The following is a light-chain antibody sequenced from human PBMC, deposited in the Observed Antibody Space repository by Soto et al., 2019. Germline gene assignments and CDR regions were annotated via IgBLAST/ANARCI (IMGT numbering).Light chain of an antibody. CDR3: LQHNSYPRT. CDR1: QGIRND. J-gene: IGKJ1*01. Sequence: QMNNSPYSLSVYLGGRVTINCRASQGIRNDLGWYQQKPGKAPKCLIYAVSSLRSGVPSRFSGSGSGTEFTLTISSLQPEDFATYCCLQHNSYPRTFGEGTKVDIK. CDR2: AVS. V-gene: IGKV1-17*01.